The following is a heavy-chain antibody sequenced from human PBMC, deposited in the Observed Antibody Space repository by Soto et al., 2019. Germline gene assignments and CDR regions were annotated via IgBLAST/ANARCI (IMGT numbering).Heavy chain of an antibody. Sequence: QVQLQESGPGLVKPSETLSLTYTVSGGSISSYYWSWIRQPPGKGLEWIGYIFYSGSTNYNPSLXRXVXIXXDTSKNQFSLKLSSVPAADTAVYYCARRYGSAFDIWGHGTMVTVSS. CDR2: IFYSGST. D-gene: IGHD4-17*01. V-gene: IGHV4-59*01. CDR1: GGSISSYY. J-gene: IGHJ3*02. CDR3: ARRYGSAFDI.